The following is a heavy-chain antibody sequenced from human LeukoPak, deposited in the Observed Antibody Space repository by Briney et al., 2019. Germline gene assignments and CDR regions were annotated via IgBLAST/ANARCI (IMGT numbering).Heavy chain of an antibody. CDR1: GYTFTGYY. J-gene: IGHJ4*02. CDR3: ARQFWNGYYDY. Sequence: ASVRVSCKASGYTFTGYYIHWLRQAPGQGLEWMGWINPNSGGTNYAQKFQGRVTMTRDTSISTAYMELSRLRSDDTAVYYCARQFWNGYYDYWGQGTLVTVSS. V-gene: IGHV1-2*02. D-gene: IGHD3-3*01. CDR2: INPNSGGT.